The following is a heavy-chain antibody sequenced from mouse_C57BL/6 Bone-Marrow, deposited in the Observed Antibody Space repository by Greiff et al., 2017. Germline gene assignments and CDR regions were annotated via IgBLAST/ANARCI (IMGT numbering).Heavy chain of an antibody. D-gene: IGHD1-1*01. CDR3: ARGDYGSSYVRYWYFDV. CDR1: GYTFTSYG. V-gene: IGHV1-81*01. J-gene: IGHJ1*03. CDR2: IYPRSGNT. Sequence: QVQLQQSGAELARPGASVKLSCKASGYTFTSYGISWVKQRTGQGLEWIGEIYPRSGNTYYNEKFKGKATLTADKSSSTAYMELRSLTSEDSAVYFCARGDYGSSYVRYWYFDVGGTGTTVTVSS.